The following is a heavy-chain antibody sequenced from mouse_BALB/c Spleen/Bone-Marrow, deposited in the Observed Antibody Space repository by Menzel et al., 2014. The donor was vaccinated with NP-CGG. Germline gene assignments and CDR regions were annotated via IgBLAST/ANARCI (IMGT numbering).Heavy chain of an antibody. D-gene: IGHD2-4*01. CDR2: IWAGGST. J-gene: IGHJ3*01. CDR3: ASMITTAWFAY. Sequence: VKLMESGPGLVAPSQSLSITCTVSGFSLTSYGVHWVRRPPGKGLEWLGVIWAGGSTNYNSALMSRLSISKDNSKSQVFLKMNSLQTDDTAMYYCASMITTAWFAYWGQGTLVTVSA. CDR1: GFSLTSYG. V-gene: IGHV2-9*02.